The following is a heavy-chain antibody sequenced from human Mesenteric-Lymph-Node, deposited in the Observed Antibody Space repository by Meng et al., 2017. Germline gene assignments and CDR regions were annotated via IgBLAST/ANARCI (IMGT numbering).Heavy chain of an antibody. D-gene: IGHD1-26*01. Sequence: SVKVSCKASGGTFSSYTISWVRQAPGQGLEWMGRIIPILGIANYAQKFQGRVTITADKSTSTAYMELSSLRSEDTAVYYCAREIGIVGATTDGDYWGQGTLVTVSS. V-gene: IGHV1-69*04. CDR3: AREIGIVGATTDGDY. CDR2: IIPILGIA. J-gene: IGHJ4*02. CDR1: GGTFSSYT.